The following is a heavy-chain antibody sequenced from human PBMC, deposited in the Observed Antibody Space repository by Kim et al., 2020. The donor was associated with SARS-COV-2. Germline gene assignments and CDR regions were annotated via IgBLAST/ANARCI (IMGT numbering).Heavy chain of an antibody. CDR3: ARHGDDFGSGYFDP. CDR1: GGSISTYH. V-gene: IGHV4-59*08. D-gene: IGHD3-10*01. CDR2: VSYSGST. J-gene: IGHJ5*02. Sequence: SETSLTCTVSGGSISTYHWTWIRQPPGKGLEWIGYVSYSGSTNYNPSLKSRVTISIDTSRNQFSLKLSSVTAADTAVYYCARHGDDFGSGYFDPWGQGTL.